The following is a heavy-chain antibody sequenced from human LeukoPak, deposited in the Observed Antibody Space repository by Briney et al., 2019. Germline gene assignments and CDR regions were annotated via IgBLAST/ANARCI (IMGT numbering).Heavy chain of an antibody. V-gene: IGHV1-8*03. J-gene: IGHJ3*02. CDR1: GYTLTSYD. CDR2: MNPNSGNT. Sequence: ASVKVSCKASGYTLTSYDINWVRQATGQGLEWMGWMNPNSGNTGYAQKFQGRVTITRNTSISTAYMELSSLRSEDTAVYYCASAVGATNDAFDIWGQGTMVTVSS. CDR3: ASAVGATNDAFDI. D-gene: IGHD1-26*01.